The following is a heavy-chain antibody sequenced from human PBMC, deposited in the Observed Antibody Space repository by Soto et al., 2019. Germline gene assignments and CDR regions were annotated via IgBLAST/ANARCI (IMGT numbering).Heavy chain of an antibody. V-gene: IGHV3-23*01. Sequence: PGGSLRLSCAASGFTLSSYAMSWVRQAPGQGLEWVSGISGSGGSTYHADSVKGRFTISRDNSKNTLFLQMNSLRAEDTAVYYCAKVQGNIVLLPAAKYYYGMDVWGQGTTVTVSS. CDR3: AKVQGNIVLLPAAKYYYGMDV. D-gene: IGHD2-2*01. CDR1: GFTLSSYA. J-gene: IGHJ6*02. CDR2: ISGSGGST.